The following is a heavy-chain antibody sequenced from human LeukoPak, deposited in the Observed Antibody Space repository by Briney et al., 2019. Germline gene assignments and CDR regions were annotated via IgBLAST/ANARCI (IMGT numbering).Heavy chain of an antibody. D-gene: IGHD3-10*01. J-gene: IGHJ4*02. CDR1: GYTFTSYY. CDR3: ARDSVGNYYGSGSYYLGPYYFDY. CDR2: INPSGGST. V-gene: IGHV1-46*01. Sequence: ASVKVSCKASGYTFTSYYMHWVRQAPGQGLEWMGIINPSGGSTSYAQKFQGRVTMTRDTSTSTVYMELSSLRSEDTAVYYCARDSVGNYYGSGSYYLGPYYFDYWGQGTLVTVSS.